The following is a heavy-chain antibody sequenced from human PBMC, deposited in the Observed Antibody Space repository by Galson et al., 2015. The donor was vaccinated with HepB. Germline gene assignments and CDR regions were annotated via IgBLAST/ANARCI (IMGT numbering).Heavy chain of an antibody. Sequence: SVKVSCKASGGTFSSYAISWVRQAPGQGLEWMGGIIPIFGTANYAQKFQGRVTITADESTSTAYMELSSLRSEDTAVYYCARDDIGSGSYYNPGAWFDPWGQGTLVTVSS. CDR2: IIPIFGTA. J-gene: IGHJ5*02. V-gene: IGHV1-69*13. D-gene: IGHD3-10*01. CDR1: GGTFSSYA. CDR3: ARDDIGSGSYYNPGAWFDP.